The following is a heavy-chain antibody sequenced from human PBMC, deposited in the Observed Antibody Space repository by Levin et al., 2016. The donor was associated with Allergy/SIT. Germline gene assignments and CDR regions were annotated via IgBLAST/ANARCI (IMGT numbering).Heavy chain of an antibody. CDR3: TRVLIVGTTLRPFDH. CDR2: INTYNGGT. Sequence: ASVKVSCKASGYTFTGYYMHWVRQAPGQGLEWLGCINTYNGGTNYAQKFQGRVTMTRDTSISTAYMELSRLRSDDTAMYYCTRVLIVGTTLRPFDHWGQGTLVTVSS. J-gene: IGHJ4*02. CDR1: GYTFTGYY. D-gene: IGHD1-26*01. V-gene: IGHV1-2*02.